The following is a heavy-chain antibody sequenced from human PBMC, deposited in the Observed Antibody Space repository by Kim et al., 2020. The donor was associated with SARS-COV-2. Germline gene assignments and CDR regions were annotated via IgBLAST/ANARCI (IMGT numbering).Heavy chain of an antibody. D-gene: IGHD1-26*01. CDR3: ARARGGSYYYGMDV. Sequence: ADSVKGRFTIARDNSKNTLYLQMNSLRAEDTAVYYCARARGGSYYYGMDVWGQGTTVTVSS. J-gene: IGHJ6*02. V-gene: IGHV3-30*01.